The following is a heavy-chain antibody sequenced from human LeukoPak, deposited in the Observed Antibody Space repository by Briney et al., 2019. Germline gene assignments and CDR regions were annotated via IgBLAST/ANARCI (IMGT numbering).Heavy chain of an antibody. J-gene: IGHJ3*02. CDR3: AKDGGSDPDSFDI. Sequence: GGSLRLSCAASGFIFNTYVMHWVRQAPGKGLEWLAFIRYDGSNKNYADSVKGRFTSSRDNTKNSLYLQMNSMSAEETAVYYCAKDGGSDPDSFDIWGQGTMVTVSS. D-gene: IGHD2-15*01. CDR2: IRYDGSNK. CDR1: GFIFNTYV. V-gene: IGHV3-30*02.